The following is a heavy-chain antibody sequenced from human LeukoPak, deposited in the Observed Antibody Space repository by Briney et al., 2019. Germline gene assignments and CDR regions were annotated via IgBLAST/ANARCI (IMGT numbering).Heavy chain of an antibody. CDR3: ARALTPVLLWFGEETEDNWFDP. CDR2: ISTSSSYI. J-gene: IGHJ5*02. Sequence: GRSLRLSCAASGFTFSSYSMNWVRQAPGKGLEWVSSISTSSSYIYYADSVKGRFTISRDNAKNSLYLQMNSLRAEDTAVYYCARALTPVLLWFGEETEDNWFDPWGQGTLVTVAS. V-gene: IGHV3-21*01. CDR1: GFTFSSYS. D-gene: IGHD3-10*01.